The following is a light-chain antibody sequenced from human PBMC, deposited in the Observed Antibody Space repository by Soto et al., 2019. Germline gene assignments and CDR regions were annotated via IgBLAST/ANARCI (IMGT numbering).Light chain of an antibody. J-gene: IGKJ5*01. CDR2: GTS. CDR1: QSVKSSY. V-gene: IGKV3-20*01. CDR3: QQYGSSRT. Sequence: EIVLTQSPGTLSLSPGERATLPCRASQSVKSSYLAWYQHKPGQAPRLLIYGTSSRATGIPDRFSGRGSGTDFTLTISRLEPEDSAGYYCQQYGSSRTFGQGTRLE.